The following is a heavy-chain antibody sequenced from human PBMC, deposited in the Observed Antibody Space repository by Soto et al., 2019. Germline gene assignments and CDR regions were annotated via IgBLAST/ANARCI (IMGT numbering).Heavy chain of an antibody. J-gene: IGHJ5*02. D-gene: IGHD3-3*01. Sequence: SETLSLTCTVSGGSISSYYWSWIRQPPGKGLEWIGYIYYSGSTTYNPSLKSRVTISVDTSKNQFSLKLSSVTSADTAVYYCARDDPLRLGFDPWGQGTLVTVSS. CDR3: ARDDPLRLGFDP. CDR2: IYYSGST. V-gene: IGHV4-59*01. CDR1: GGSISSYY.